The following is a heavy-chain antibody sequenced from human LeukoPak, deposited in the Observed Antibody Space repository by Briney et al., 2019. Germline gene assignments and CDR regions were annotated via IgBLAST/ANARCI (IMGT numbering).Heavy chain of an antibody. J-gene: IGHJ5*02. Sequence: SETLSLTCAVYGGSFSGYYWSWIRQPPGKGLEWIGEINHSGSTNYSPSLKGRVTISVDTSKNQFSLKLSSVTAADTAVYYCARGRRSSSGWTNWFDPWGQGTLVTVSS. D-gene: IGHD6-19*01. V-gene: IGHV4-34*01. CDR3: ARGRRSSSGWTNWFDP. CDR1: GGSFSGYY. CDR2: INHSGST.